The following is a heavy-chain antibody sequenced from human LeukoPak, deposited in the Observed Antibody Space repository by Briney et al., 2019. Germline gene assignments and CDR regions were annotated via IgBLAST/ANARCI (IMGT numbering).Heavy chain of an antibody. V-gene: IGHV1-3*01. J-gene: IGHJ4*02. Sequence: ASVKVSCKASGYTFTSYAMHWVRQAPGQRLEWMGWINAGNGNTKYSQKFQGRVTITRDTSASTAYMELSSLRSEDTAVYYCASQYCSSTSCYTFDYWGQGTLVTVSS. CDR2: INAGNGNT. CDR3: ASQYCSSTSCYTFDY. D-gene: IGHD2-2*02. CDR1: GYTFTSYA.